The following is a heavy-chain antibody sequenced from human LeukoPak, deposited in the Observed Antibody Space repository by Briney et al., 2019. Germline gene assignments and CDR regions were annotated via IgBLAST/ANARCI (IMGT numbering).Heavy chain of an antibody. J-gene: IGHJ4*02. CDR1: GFTFSDYY. Sequence: PGGSLRLSCAASGFTFSDYYMSWIRQAPGKGLEWVSYISSSSSYTNYADSVKGRFTISRDNAKNSLYLQMNSLRAEDTAVYYCARLIIVATHFDYWGQGTLVTVSS. D-gene: IGHD3-16*01. CDR3: ARLIIVATHFDY. V-gene: IGHV3-11*06. CDR2: ISSSSSYT.